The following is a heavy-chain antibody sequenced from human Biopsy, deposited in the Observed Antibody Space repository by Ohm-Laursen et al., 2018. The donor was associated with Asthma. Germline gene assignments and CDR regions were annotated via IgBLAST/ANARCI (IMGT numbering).Heavy chain of an antibody. CDR3: SRSEIEDGIYFDN. CDR1: GGSLSGYY. V-gene: IGHV4-59*01. Sequence: SETLSLTCTVSGGSLSGYYWSWIRQSPGKGLEWIGYISYSIEYSGSTNYNPSLKSRVTISVDTSKNQFSLKLSSVTAADTAVYFCSRSEIEDGIYFDNWGQGTLVTVSS. J-gene: IGHJ4*02. CDR2: ISYSIEYSGST. D-gene: IGHD5-24*01.